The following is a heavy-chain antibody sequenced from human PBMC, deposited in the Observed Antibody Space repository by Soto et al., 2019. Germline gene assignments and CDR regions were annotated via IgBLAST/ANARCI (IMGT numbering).Heavy chain of an antibody. CDR2: ISGSGGGT. Sequence: EVQLLESGGGLVQPGGSLRLSCAASGFTFSSYAMSWVRQAPGKGLERVSAISGSGGGTYYADSVKGRFTISRDNSKHTLYLQMNSLGAEDTAVYYCAKANMIVVVMTTYYAFAIWGKGTMVTVSS. V-gene: IGHV3-23*01. J-gene: IGHJ3*02. D-gene: IGHD3-22*01. CDR1: GFTFSSYA. CDR3: AKANMIVVVMTTYYAFAI.